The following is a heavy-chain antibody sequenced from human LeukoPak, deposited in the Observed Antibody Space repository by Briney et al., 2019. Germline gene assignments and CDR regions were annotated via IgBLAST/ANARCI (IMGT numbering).Heavy chain of an antibody. CDR2: ISYDGSNK. J-gene: IGHJ4*02. CDR3: ARDPVSDSSGYFDY. Sequence: GGSLRLSCAASGFTFDDYAMHWVRQAPGKGLEWVAVISYDGSNKYYADSVKGRFTISRDNSKNTLYLQMNSLRAEDTAVYYCARDPVSDSSGYFDYWGQGTLVTASS. V-gene: IGHV3-30-3*01. CDR1: GFTFDDYA. D-gene: IGHD3-22*01.